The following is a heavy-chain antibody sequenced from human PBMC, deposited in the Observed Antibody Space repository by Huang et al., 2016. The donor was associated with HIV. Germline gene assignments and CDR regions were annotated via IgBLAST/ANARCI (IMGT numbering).Heavy chain of an antibody. Sequence: EVQLVESGGGLVQPGGSLRLSCAASGVSISSYWMHWVRQAPGKGLVGVSRINSDGSSTSYSDSVKGRFTISRDNAKNTLYLQMNSLRAEDTAVYYCARDPRIQSWLNVFDYWGQGTLVSVSS. CDR1: GVSISSYW. CDR3: ARDPRIQSWLNVFDY. CDR2: INSDGSST. J-gene: IGHJ4*01. D-gene: IGHD3-22*01. V-gene: IGHV3-74*01.